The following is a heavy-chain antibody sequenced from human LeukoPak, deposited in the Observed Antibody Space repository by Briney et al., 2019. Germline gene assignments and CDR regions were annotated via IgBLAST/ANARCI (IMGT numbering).Heavy chain of an antibody. CDR2: ICYSGSP. Sequence: SETLSLTCTISGGSISSNSYYRGWIRQPPGKVLKWIGCICYSGSPYYTPSLNSRVTISVDTSKNQFSLKLSSVTAADTAVYYCARAPPDSSGYSSHHYYMDVWGKGTTVTVSS. CDR3: ARAPPDSSGYSSHHYYMDV. J-gene: IGHJ6*03. V-gene: IGHV4-39*07. D-gene: IGHD3-22*01. CDR1: GGSISSNSYY.